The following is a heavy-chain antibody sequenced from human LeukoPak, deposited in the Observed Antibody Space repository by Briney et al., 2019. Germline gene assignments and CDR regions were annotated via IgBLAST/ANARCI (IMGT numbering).Heavy chain of an antibody. V-gene: IGHV4-59*08. CDR1: GGSISSYY. CDR3: ARRVTSNWFDP. J-gene: IGHJ5*02. D-gene: IGHD2-21*02. Sequence: SETLSLTCTVSGGSISSYYWSWIRQPPGKGLEWIGYMYYSGSTNYNPSLKSRVTISVDTSKNQFSLKLSSVTAADTAVCYCARRVTSNWFDPWGQGTLVTVSS. CDR2: MYYSGST.